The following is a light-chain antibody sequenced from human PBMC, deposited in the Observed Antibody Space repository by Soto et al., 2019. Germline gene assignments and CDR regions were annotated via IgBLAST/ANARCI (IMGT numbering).Light chain of an antibody. CDR3: QHYNSYSEA. Sequence: DIQITQSPSTLAVAGGDRVTITCRASQTISSWLAWYQQKPGKAPKLLIYKASTLKSGVPSRFSGSGSGTEFTLTISSLQPDDFATYYCQHYNSYSEAFGQGTKVDIK. CDR1: QTISSW. J-gene: IGKJ1*01. CDR2: KAS. V-gene: IGKV1-5*03.